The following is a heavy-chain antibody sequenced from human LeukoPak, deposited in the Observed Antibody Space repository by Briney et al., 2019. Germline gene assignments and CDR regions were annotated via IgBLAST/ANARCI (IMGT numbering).Heavy chain of an antibody. V-gene: IGHV3-33*01. CDR2: IWYDGSSK. CDR1: GFTFSGYG. D-gene: IGHD6-13*01. J-gene: IGHJ4*02. Sequence: PGRSLKLSCEASGFTFSGYGMHWVRQAPGQGLEWVAFIWYDGSSKYYADYVKGRFTISSDKSKNTLYLQMNSLRAEDTAVYYCARARSCSGGSSSCPLDYWGQGTLVTVSS. CDR3: ARARSCSGGSSSCPLDY.